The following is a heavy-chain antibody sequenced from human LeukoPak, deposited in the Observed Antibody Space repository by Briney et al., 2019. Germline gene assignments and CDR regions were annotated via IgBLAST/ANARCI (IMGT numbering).Heavy chain of an antibody. V-gene: IGHV3-7*03. Sequence: GGSLRLSCAASGITFSSYWMNWVRQAPGKGLEWVANIKQDGTGKYYVDSVKGRFTISRDNAKSSLYLQMNSLRVEDTAVYYCAKDLYCSSTSCYMDVWGKGTTVTVSS. CDR2: IKQDGTGK. CDR3: AKDLYCSSTSCYMDV. CDR1: GITFSSYW. D-gene: IGHD2-2*01. J-gene: IGHJ6*03.